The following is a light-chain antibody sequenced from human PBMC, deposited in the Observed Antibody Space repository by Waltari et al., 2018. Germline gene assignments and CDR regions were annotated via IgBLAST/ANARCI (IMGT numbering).Light chain of an antibody. CDR3: CSYGGSYTWV. Sequence: QSALTQPASVSGSPGQAINISCTGTNSAVGAYNLVSWYQQYPGRAPRLMIYEARNRPSGVSNRCSASKSGNTASLTISGLQADDEADYYCCSYGGSYTWVFGGGTKVTVL. J-gene: IGLJ3*02. V-gene: IGLV2-23*01. CDR2: EAR. CDR1: NSAVGAYNL.